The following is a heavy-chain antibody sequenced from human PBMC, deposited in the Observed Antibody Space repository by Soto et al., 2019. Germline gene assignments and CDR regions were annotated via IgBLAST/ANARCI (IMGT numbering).Heavy chain of an antibody. D-gene: IGHD3-22*01. CDR2: IYPSDSDT. V-gene: IGHV5-51*01. CDR1: GYRFTSYW. Sequence: HGESLKISCKASGYRFTSYWITWVRQMPGKGLEWMGVIYPSDSDTRYSPSFQGQVTISADKSISTAYLQWSTLKASDTAMYYCARHAYYYDTSGYYPHFDPWGQGTLVTVSS. CDR3: ARHAYYYDTSGYYPHFDP. J-gene: IGHJ5*02.